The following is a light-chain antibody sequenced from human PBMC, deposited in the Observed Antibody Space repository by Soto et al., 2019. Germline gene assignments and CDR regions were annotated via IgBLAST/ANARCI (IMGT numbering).Light chain of an antibody. Sequence: DIQMTQSPSTLSASVGDTVTITCRASQSLSNWLAWYQQKPGKAPKLLIYEASSLESGVSSRFSGGGSGTEFSLTISSLQPDDSATYYCQQYNIYSWTFGQGTKVDIK. CDR2: EAS. CDR1: QSLSNW. V-gene: IGKV1-5*03. CDR3: QQYNIYSWT. J-gene: IGKJ1*01.